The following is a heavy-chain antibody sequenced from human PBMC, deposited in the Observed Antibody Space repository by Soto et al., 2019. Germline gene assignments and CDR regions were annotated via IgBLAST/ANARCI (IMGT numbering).Heavy chain of an antibody. CDR1: GFSFSISP. D-gene: IGHD7-27*01. CDR2: ISYDGTNK. J-gene: IGHJ4*02. CDR3: ARDPKTSGGQHWAFNYFDS. Sequence: AGGSLRLSCAASGFSFSISPMHWVRQAPGKGSEWVALISYDGTNKFYADSVKGRFTISRDNSKSTLYLQVDSLRPEDAAVYYCARDPKTSGGQHWAFNYFDSWGQGTLVTVSS. V-gene: IGHV3-30-3*01.